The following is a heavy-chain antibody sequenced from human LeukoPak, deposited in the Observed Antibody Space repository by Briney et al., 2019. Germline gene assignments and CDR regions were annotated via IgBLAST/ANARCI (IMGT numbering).Heavy chain of an antibody. Sequence: SETLSLTCAVYAGSFSGYYWSWIRQPPGKGLEWIGEINHSGSTNYNPSLKSRVTISVDTSKNQFPLKLSSVTAADTAVYYCARGQIFDYWGQGTLVTVSS. CDR2: INHSGST. CDR3: ARGQIFDY. CDR1: AGSFSGYY. V-gene: IGHV4-34*01. J-gene: IGHJ4*02.